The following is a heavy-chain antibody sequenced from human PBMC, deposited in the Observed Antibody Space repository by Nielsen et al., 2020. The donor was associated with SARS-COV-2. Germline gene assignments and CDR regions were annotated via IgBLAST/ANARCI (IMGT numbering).Heavy chain of an antibody. CDR2: MYSAGTT. CDR1: GFIVSNNY. V-gene: IGHV3-53*04. CDR3: AKMSPPGIAVGTAEYFQH. D-gene: IGHD6-19*01. Sequence: GESLKISCAASGFIVSNNYMSWVRQAPGKGLEWVSVMYSAGTTYYADSVKGRFTISRHSSENSLYLQMNSLRAEDTAVYYCAKMSPPGIAVGTAEYFQHWGQGTLVTVSS. J-gene: IGHJ1*01.